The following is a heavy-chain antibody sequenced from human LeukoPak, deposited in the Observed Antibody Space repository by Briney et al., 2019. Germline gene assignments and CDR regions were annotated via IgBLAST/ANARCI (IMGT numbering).Heavy chain of an antibody. D-gene: IGHD3-22*01. Sequence: GGSLRPSCAASGFTFSRYGMHWVRQAPGKGLEWVAVIWYDGSNKYYADSVKGRFTISRDNSKNTLYLQMNSLRAEDTAVYYCARGMRSMYYYDSSGYYPQFDYWGQGTLVTVSS. CDR3: ARGMRSMYYYDSSGYYPQFDY. CDR1: GFTFSRYG. J-gene: IGHJ4*02. V-gene: IGHV3-33*01. CDR2: IWYDGSNK.